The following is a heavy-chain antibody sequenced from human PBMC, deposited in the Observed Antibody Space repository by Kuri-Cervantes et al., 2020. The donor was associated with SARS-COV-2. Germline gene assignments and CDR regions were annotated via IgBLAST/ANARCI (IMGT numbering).Heavy chain of an antibody. CDR1: GFTFSSYS. CDR2: ISSSGSTI. J-gene: IGHJ4*02. Sequence: GESLKISCAASGFTFSSYSMNWVRQAPGKGLEWVSSISSSGSTIYYADSVKGRFTISRDNAKNSLYLQMNSLRAEDTAVYYCARDATPTGALDYWGQGTLATVSS. D-gene: IGHD4-17*01. V-gene: IGHV3-21*04. CDR3: ARDATPTGALDY.